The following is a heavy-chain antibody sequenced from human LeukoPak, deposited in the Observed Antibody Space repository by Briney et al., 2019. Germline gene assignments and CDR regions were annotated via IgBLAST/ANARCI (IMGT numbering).Heavy chain of an antibody. V-gene: IGHV3-30*03. D-gene: IGHD3-9*01. CDR2: ISYDGSNK. CDR1: GFTFSSYG. CDR3: ASGRYFDWLPFDY. J-gene: IGHJ4*02. Sequence: GGSLRLSCAASGFTFSSYGMHWVRQAPGKGLEWVAVISYDGSNKFYADSVKGRFTISRDNSKNTLYLQMNSLRAEDTAVYYCASGRYFDWLPFDYWGQGTLVTVSS.